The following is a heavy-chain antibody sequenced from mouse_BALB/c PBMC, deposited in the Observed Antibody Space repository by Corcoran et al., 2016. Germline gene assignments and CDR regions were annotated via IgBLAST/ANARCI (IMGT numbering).Heavy chain of an antibody. Sequence: QIQLQQSGPELVKPGASVKISCKASGYTFTDYYRNWVKQKPGQGLEWIGWIYPGSGNTKYNEKFKGKATLTVDTSSSTAYMQLSSLTSEDTAVYFCARSRYGWYFDVWGAGTTVTVSS. CDR1: GYTFTDYY. V-gene: IGHV1-84*02. D-gene: IGHD2-14*01. CDR3: ARSRYGWYFDV. CDR2: IYPGSGNT. J-gene: IGHJ1*01.